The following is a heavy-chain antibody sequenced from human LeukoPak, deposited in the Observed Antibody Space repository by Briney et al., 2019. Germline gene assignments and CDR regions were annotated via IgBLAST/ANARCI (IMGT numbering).Heavy chain of an antibody. Sequence: ASVKVSCKASGGTFSSYAISWVRQAPGQGLEWMGRIIPILGIANYPQKFQGRVTITADKSTSTAYMELSSLRSEDTAVYYCARDEDYGSGSYCDYWGQGTLVTVSS. CDR1: GGTFSSYA. V-gene: IGHV1-69*04. CDR2: IIPILGIA. J-gene: IGHJ4*02. D-gene: IGHD3-10*01. CDR3: ARDEDYGSGSYCDY.